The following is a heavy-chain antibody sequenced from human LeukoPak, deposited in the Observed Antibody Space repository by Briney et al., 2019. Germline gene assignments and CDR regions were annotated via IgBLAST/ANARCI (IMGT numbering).Heavy chain of an antibody. CDR2: IRYDGSNK. CDR3: VKDSTHFRVWDSYDTTGLNY. J-gene: IGHJ4*02. D-gene: IGHD3-22*01. CDR1: GFTFSSYG. V-gene: IGHV3-30*02. Sequence: GGSLRLSCAASGFTFSSYGMHWVRQAPGKGLEWVAFIRYDGSNKYYADSVKGRFTVFRDNSKNTLYMQMNSLRAEDTAVYYCVKDSTHFRVWDSYDTTGLNYWGQGTLVTVSS.